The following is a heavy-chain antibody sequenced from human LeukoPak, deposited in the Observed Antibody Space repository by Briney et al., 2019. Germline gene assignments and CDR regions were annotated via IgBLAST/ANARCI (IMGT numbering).Heavy chain of an antibody. CDR2: IGTSGST. J-gene: IGHJ4*02. D-gene: IGHD6-25*01. CDR3: ARDLRAAY. V-gene: IGHV4-4*07. CDR1: GGSISNYY. Sequence: SETLSLTCTVSGGSISNYYWNWIRQPAGKGLEWIGRIGTSGSTNCNPSLKSRVTISVDMSKNQFSLKLSSVTAADTAVYYCARDLRAAYWGQGTLVTVSS.